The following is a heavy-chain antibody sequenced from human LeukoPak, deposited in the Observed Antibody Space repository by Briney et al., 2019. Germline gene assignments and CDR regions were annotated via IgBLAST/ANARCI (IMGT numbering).Heavy chain of an antibody. Sequence: PSETLSLTCAAYGGSFSGYYWSWIRQPPGKGLEWIGEINHSGSTNYNPSLKSRVTISVDTSKNQFSLKLSSLTAADTAVYYCTRKTSGSNSRYWYFDLWGRGTLVTVSS. CDR1: GGSFSGYY. CDR2: INHSGST. J-gene: IGHJ2*01. CDR3: TRKTSGSNSRYWYFDL. D-gene: IGHD1-26*01. V-gene: IGHV4-34*01.